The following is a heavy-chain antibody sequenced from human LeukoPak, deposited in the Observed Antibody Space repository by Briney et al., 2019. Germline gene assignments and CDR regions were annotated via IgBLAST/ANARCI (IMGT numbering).Heavy chain of an antibody. CDR1: GGSFSGYY. CDR2: INHSGST. D-gene: IGHD2-2*01. Sequence: SETLSLTCAVNGGSFSGYYWSWIRQPPGKGLEWIGEINHSGSTNYNPSLKSRVTISVDTSKNQFSLKLSSVTAADTAVYYCARGGRCSSTSCNNWFDPWGQGTLVTVSS. J-gene: IGHJ5*02. CDR3: ARGGRCSSTSCNNWFDP. V-gene: IGHV4-34*01.